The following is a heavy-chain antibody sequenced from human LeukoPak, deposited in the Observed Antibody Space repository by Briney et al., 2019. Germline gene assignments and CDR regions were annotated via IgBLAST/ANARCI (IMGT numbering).Heavy chain of an antibody. J-gene: IGHJ4*02. Sequence: AGSLTPSCAAYGFTVTSNYMSWVRQAPGNVLEWVTVIYSGGSTYYADSVKGRFTISRDNSKNTLYLQMNSLRAEDTAVYYCARDLDGYNYFDYWGQGTLVTVSS. D-gene: IGHD5-24*01. CDR3: ARDLDGYNYFDY. CDR1: GFTVTSNY. V-gene: IGHV3-66*02. CDR2: IYSGGST.